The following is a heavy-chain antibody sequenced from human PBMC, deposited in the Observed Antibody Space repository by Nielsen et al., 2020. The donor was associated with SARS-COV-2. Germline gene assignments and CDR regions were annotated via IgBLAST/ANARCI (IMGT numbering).Heavy chain of an antibody. D-gene: IGHD6-13*01. V-gene: IGHV4-31*03. Sequence: SETLSLTCTVSGGSISSGGYYWSWIRQHPGKGLEWIGYIYYSGSTYYNPSLKSRVTISVDTSKNQFSLKLSSVTAADTAVYYCARGAIAAAQNWFDPWGQGTLVTVSS. J-gene: IGHJ5*02. CDR2: IYYSGST. CDR1: GGSISSGGYY. CDR3: ARGAIAAAQNWFDP.